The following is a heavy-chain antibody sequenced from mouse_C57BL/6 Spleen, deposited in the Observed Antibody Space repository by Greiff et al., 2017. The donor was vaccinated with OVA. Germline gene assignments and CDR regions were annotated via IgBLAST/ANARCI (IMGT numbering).Heavy chain of an antibody. J-gene: IGHJ2*01. CDR1: GYAFSSYW. D-gene: IGHD2-3*01. Sequence: QVQLQQSGAELVKPGASVKISCKASGYAFSSYWMNWVKQRPGKGLEWIGQIYPGDGDTNYNGKFKGKATLTADKSSSTAYMKLSSLTSEDSAVYFCARNDGYQYYFDYWGQGTTLTVSS. V-gene: IGHV1-80*01. CDR2: IYPGDGDT. CDR3: ARNDGYQYYFDY.